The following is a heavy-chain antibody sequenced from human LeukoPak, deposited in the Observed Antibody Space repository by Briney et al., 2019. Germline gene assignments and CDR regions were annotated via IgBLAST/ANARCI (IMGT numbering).Heavy chain of an antibody. Sequence: ASVKVSCKASGYTFTGYYMHWVRQAPGQGLEWMGWINPNSGGTNYTQKFQGRVTMTRDTSISTAYMELSRLRSDDTAVYYCARAYSDYDAFAIWGQGTMVTVSS. V-gene: IGHV1-2*02. J-gene: IGHJ3*02. CDR3: ARAYSDYDAFAI. CDR2: INPNSGGT. D-gene: IGHD4-17*01. CDR1: GYTFTGYY.